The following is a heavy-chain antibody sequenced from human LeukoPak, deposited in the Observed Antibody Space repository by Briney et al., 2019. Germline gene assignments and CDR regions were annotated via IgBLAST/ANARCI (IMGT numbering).Heavy chain of an antibody. D-gene: IGHD3-10*01. CDR2: ISSSGSTI. CDR1: GFTFSDYY. V-gene: IGHV3-11*01. J-gene: IGHJ4*02. Sequence: PGGSLRLSCAASGFTFSDYYMSWIRQAPGKGLEWVSYISSSGSTIYYADSVKGRFTISRDNAKNSLYLQMNSLRAEDTAVYYCARDRYGSGSYIVPYYFDYWGQGTLVTVSS. CDR3: ARDRYGSGSYIVPYYFDY.